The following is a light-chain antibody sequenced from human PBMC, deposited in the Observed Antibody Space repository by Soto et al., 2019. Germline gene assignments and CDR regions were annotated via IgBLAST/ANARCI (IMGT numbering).Light chain of an antibody. J-gene: IGKJ5*01. CDR2: DAS. V-gene: IGKV3-11*01. Sequence: EIVFTHSPASAPLPTRESATLSSRASQSINRHLAWYRQKPGQAPRLLIYDASNRATGIPARFSGSGSGTDFTLTISSLEPEDFAVYYCQQRRKWPLTFGQGTRLEIK. CDR1: QSINRH. CDR3: QQRRKWPLT.